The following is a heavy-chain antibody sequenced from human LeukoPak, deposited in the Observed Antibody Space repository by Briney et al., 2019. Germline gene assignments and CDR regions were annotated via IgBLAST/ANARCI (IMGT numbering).Heavy chain of an antibody. CDR1: GFTFSSYA. Sequence: QPGGSLRLSCAASGFTFSSYAMHWVRQAPGKGLEWVAVISYDGSNKYYADSVKGRLTISRDNSKNTLYLQMNSLRAEDTAVYYCASYVRSGYDWVPRGFDYWGQGTLVTVSS. CDR2: ISYDGSNK. V-gene: IGHV3-30*04. J-gene: IGHJ4*02. D-gene: IGHD5-12*01. CDR3: ASYVRSGYDWVPRGFDY.